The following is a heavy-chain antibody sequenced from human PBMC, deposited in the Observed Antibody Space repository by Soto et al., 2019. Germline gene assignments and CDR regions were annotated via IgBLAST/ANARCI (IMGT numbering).Heavy chain of an antibody. D-gene: IGHD2-2*01. J-gene: IGHJ4*02. Sequence: SETLSLTCTVSGGSISSSSYYWGWIRQPPGKGLEWIGSIYYSGSTYYNPSLKSRVTISVDTSKNQFSLKLSSVTAADTAVYYCARHLGYCSSTSCSGVGYWGQGTLVTVSS. CDR3: ARHLGYCSSTSCSGVGY. CDR2: IYYSGST. CDR1: GGSISSSSYY. V-gene: IGHV4-39*01.